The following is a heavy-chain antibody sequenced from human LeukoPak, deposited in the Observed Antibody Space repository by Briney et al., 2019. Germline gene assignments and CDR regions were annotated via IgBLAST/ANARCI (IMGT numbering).Heavy chain of an antibody. J-gene: IGHJ4*02. CDR2: ISGSGGRT. V-gene: IGHV3-23*01. D-gene: IGHD5-18*01. Sequence: GGSLRLSCAASGFTFSNAWMSWVRQAPGKGLEWVSAISGSGGRTYYADSVKGRFTMSRDNSKNTLYLQMNSLRAEDTAVYYCARGSGYSYGFTGRERTKSRLDYWGQGTLVTVSS. CDR3: ARGSGYSYGFTGRERTKSRLDY. CDR1: GFTFSNAW.